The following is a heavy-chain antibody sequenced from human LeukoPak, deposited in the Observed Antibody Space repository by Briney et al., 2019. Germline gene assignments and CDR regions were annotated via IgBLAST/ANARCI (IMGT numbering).Heavy chain of an antibody. J-gene: IGHJ4*02. D-gene: IGHD5-24*01. CDR1: GGSISSGGYY. CDR2: IFYTGTT. V-gene: IGHV4-61*10. CDR3: ARSRIEMATISPADY. Sequence: PSETLSLTCTVSGGSISSGGYYWSWIRQPAGKGLEWIGYIFYTGTTNYNPSLKSRVTISVDTSNEQFSLKLTSVTAADSAVYYCARSRIEMATISPADYWGQGTLVTVSS.